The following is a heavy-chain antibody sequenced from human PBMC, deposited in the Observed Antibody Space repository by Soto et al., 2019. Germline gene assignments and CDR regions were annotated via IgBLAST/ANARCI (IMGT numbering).Heavy chain of an antibody. CDR2: IIPILGIA. J-gene: IGHJ4*02. CDR1: GGTFSSYT. D-gene: IGHD4-17*01. CDR3: ARDPSYGDYNPGY. V-gene: IGHV1-69*08. Sequence: QVQLVQSGAEVKKPGSSVKVSCKASGGTFSSYTISWVRQAPGQGLEWMGRIIPILGIANYAQKFQGRVTITADKSTSTAYMELSSLRSEDTAVYYCARDPSYGDYNPGYWDQGTLVTVSS.